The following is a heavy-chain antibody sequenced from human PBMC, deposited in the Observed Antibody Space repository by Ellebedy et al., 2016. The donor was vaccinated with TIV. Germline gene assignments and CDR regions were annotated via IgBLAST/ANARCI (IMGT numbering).Heavy chain of an antibody. D-gene: IGHD3-10*01. CDR1: GFIVSTNH. V-gene: IGHV3-53*04. CDR3: SKGSFPFGDKSERIYSFQY. Sequence: GESLKISCTASGFIVSTNHMSWVRQAPGKGLEWVGGYTNYADSVKGRFTLSTHNSRNTLYLQMTNLRTEETAVYYCSKGSFPFGDKSERIYSFQYWGQGTLVTVSS. CDR2: GYT. J-gene: IGHJ4*02.